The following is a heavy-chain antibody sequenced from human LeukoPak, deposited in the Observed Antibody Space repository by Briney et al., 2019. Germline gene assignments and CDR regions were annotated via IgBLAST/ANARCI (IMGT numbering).Heavy chain of an antibody. CDR2: INPNSGGT. V-gene: IGHV1-2*02. D-gene: IGHD6-19*01. CDR1: GYTFTGYY. J-gene: IGHJ3*02. CDR3: ARKSGWLDAFDI. Sequence: ASVKVSCKASGYTFTGYYMHWVRQAPGQGLEWMGWINPNSGGTNCAQKFQGRVTMTRDTSISTAYMELSRLRSDDTAVYYCARKSGWLDAFDIWGQGTMVTVSS.